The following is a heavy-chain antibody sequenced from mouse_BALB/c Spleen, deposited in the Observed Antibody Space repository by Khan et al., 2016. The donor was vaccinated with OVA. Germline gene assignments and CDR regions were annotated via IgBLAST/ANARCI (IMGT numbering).Heavy chain of an antibody. CDR3: ARSGYFAWFAY. Sequence: EVQLQESGAELVRPGALVKLSCIASGFNIKDYYMHWVKQRPEQGLEWIGWIDPENGETVYDPKFQGKASITADTSSNTAYLQLSSLTSEDTAVYYCARSGYFAWFAYWGQGTLVTVSA. J-gene: IGHJ3*01. CDR1: GFNIKDYY. V-gene: IGHV14-1*02. CDR2: IDPENGET.